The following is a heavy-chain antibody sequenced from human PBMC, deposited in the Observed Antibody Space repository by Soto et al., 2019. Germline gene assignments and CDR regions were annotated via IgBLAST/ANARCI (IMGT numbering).Heavy chain of an antibody. CDR3: ASDSRRRSVAIFHY. CDR2: IIPILGIA. V-gene: IGHV1-69*02. J-gene: IGHJ4*02. CDR1: GGTFSSYT. D-gene: IGHD3-22*01. Sequence: GASVKVSCKASGGTFSSYTISWVRQAPGQGLEWMGRIIPILGIANYAQKFQGRVTITADKSTSTAYMELSSLRSEDTAVYCCASDSRRRSVAIFHYRGQGPLVTVSS.